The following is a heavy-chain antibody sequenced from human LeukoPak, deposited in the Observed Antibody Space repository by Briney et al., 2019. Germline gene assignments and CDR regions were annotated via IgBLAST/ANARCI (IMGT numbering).Heavy chain of an antibody. Sequence: LSETLSLTCAVSGYSISSGFYWGWIRQPPEKGLEWIGVMYHSGTTYYNTSLKSRVAISVDTSKNQFSLNLTSVTAADTAVYYCAKDMRYCSSISCYSIYYYYMDVWGKGTTVTVSS. V-gene: IGHV4-38-2*02. CDR1: GYSISSGFY. J-gene: IGHJ6*03. CDR3: AKDMRYCSSISCYSIYYYYMDV. D-gene: IGHD2-2*02. CDR2: MYHSGTT.